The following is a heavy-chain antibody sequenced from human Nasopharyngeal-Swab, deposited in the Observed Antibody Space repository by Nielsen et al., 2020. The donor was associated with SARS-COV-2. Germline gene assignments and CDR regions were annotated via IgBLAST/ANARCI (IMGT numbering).Heavy chain of an antibody. V-gene: IGHV1-18*01. CDR1: GYTFTNYG. J-gene: IGHJ4*02. Sequence: ASVKVSCKASGYTFTNYGISWVRQAPGQGLEWMGWINTGSFNTNDAQKFQGRVTMTIDTSMSTAYMELTSLRSDDTAVYYCARDLRSTLYYFDQWGQGTLVTVSS. CDR3: ARDLRSTLYYFDQ. CDR2: INTGSFNT.